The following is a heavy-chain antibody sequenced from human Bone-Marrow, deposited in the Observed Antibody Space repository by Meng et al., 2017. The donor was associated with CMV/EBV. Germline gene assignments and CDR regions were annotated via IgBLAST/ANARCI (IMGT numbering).Heavy chain of an antibody. CDR1: GGTFSSYA. CDR2: IIPIFGTA. V-gene: IGHV1-69*05. Sequence: SVKVSCKASGGTFSSYAISWVRQAPGQGPEWMGGIIPIFGTANYAQKFQGRVTITTDESTSTAYMELSSLRSEDTAVYYCARSDSSSSYYYYGMDVWGQGTTVTVSS. D-gene: IGHD6-6*01. CDR3: ARSDSSSSYYYYGMDV. J-gene: IGHJ6*02.